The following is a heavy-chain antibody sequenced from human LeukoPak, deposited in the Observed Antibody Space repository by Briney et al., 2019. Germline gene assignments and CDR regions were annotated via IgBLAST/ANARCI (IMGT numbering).Heavy chain of an antibody. V-gene: IGHV3-23*01. CDR3: AKGDYDFWSGYYIFFDY. D-gene: IGHD3-3*01. Sequence: GGSLRLSCAASGFTFSSYAMSWVRQAPGKGLEWVSAISGSGGSTYYADSVKGRFTISRDNSKNTLYLQMNSLRAEDTAVYYCAKGDYDFWSGYYIFFDYWGQGTLVTVSS. J-gene: IGHJ4*02. CDR1: GFTFSSYA. CDR2: ISGSGGST.